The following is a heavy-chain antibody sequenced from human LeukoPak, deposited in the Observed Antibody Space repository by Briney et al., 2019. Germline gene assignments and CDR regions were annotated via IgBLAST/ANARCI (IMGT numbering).Heavy chain of an antibody. CDR2: IYHSGTT. CDR3: ARDQPYIDV. J-gene: IGHJ6*03. V-gene: IGHV4-38-2*02. Sequence: SETLSLTCTVSGHSISSGYYWGRIRQPPGQGLEWIGSIYHSGTTYYNPSLKSRVTISVDTSKNQFSLKLSSVTAADTAVYYCARDQPYIDVWGKGTTVTVSS. CDR1: GHSISSGYY.